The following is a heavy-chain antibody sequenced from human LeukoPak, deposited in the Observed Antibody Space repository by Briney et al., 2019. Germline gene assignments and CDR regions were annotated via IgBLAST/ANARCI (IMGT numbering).Heavy chain of an antibody. CDR1: GGSFSGYY. V-gene: IGHV4-34*01. CDR2: INHSGST. J-gene: IGHJ5*02. CDR3: ARGGAGFGWNYGRWFDP. D-gene: IGHD1-7*01. Sequence: KPSETLSLTCAVYGGSFSGYYWSWIRQPLGKGLEWIGEINHSGSTNYNPSLKSRVTISVDTSKNQFSLKLSSVTAADTAVYYCARGGAGFGWNYGRWFDPWGQGTLVTVSS.